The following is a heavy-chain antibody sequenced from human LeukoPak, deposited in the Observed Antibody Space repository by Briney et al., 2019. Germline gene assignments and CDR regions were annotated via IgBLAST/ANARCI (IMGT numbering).Heavy chain of an antibody. CDR3: ARQHTAWYVDY. CDR2: VSASGASA. Sequence: PGGSLTLSCAASGFSFSNYAMSWVRQAPGKGLEWVSGVSASGASAYSEDSVKGRFIISRDNSKNTVFLQMNSLRVEDTAVYYCARQHTAWYVDYWGQGILVTVSS. V-gene: IGHV3-23*01. J-gene: IGHJ4*02. D-gene: IGHD1-1*01. CDR1: GFSFSNYA.